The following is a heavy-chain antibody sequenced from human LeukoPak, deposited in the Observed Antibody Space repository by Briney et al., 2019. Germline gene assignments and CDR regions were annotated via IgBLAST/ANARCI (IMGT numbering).Heavy chain of an antibody. CDR2: ISAYNGDT. D-gene: IGHD3-22*01. Sequence: ASVKVSCKASGYIFTSFGISWVRQAPGQGLEWMGWISAYNGDTNYAQKLQGRVTMTTDTSTSTTYMELRSLRSDDTAVYYCARDFRAPYYDSAGYYGGFWGQGTLVTVSS. J-gene: IGHJ4*02. CDR1: GYIFTSFG. V-gene: IGHV1-18*01. CDR3: ARDFRAPYYDSAGYYGGF.